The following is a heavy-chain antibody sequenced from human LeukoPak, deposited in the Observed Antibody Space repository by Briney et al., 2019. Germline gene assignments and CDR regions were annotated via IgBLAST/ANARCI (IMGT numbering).Heavy chain of an antibody. Sequence: SETLSLTCTVSGGSISSYYWSWIRQPAGKGLEWIGRIYTSGSTNYNPSLKSRVTMSVDTSKNQFSLKLSSVTAADTAVHYCARDFAYYYESSGYYYRSIFDYWGQGTLVTVSS. CDR1: GGSISSYY. J-gene: IGHJ4*02. V-gene: IGHV4-4*07. CDR2: IYTSGST. CDR3: ARDFAYYYESSGYYYRSIFDY. D-gene: IGHD3-22*01.